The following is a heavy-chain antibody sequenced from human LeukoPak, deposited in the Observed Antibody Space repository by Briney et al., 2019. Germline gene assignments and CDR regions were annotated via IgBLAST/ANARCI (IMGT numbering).Heavy chain of an antibody. CDR2: INPNSGGP. V-gene: IGHV1-2*02. D-gene: IGHD4-17*01. CDR3: ARNERYGDTRLYHFDY. J-gene: IGHJ4*02. CDR1: GYSFAGYH. Sequence: ASVKVSCKASGYSFAGYHLHWVRQAPGQGLEWMGWINPNSGGPNYAQKFQGRVTMTRDTSISTAYMELSSLRSEDTAMYYCARNERYGDTRLYHFDYWGQGTLVIVSS.